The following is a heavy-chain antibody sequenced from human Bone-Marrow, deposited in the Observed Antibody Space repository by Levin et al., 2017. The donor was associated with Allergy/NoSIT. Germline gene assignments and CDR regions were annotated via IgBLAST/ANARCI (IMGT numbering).Heavy chain of an antibody. CDR1: GFLFSFYG. J-gene: IGHJ6*02. V-gene: IGHV3-30*18. D-gene: IGHD4-23*01. Sequence: SCEGSGFLFSFYGMHWVRQAPGKGLEWAAGMSGDGRTKASAAAVKGRFTISRDNSKSRLYLQMDSLAPEDTAVYYCAKDLSGGNYFYGMDAWGQGTTVTVSS. CDR3: AKDLSGGNYFYGMDA. CDR2: MSGDGRTK.